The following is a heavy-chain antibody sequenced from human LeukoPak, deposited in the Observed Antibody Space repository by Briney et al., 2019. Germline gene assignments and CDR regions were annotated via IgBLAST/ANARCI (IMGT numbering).Heavy chain of an antibody. CDR3: ARGTHGSGSYYWGNWFDP. D-gene: IGHD3-10*01. J-gene: IGHJ5*02. Sequence: VASVKVSCKASGYTFTSYGISWVRQAPGQGLEWMGWISAYNGNTNYAQKLQGRVTMTTDTSTSTAYMELRSLRSDDTAVYYCARGTHGSGSYYWGNWFDPWGQGTLVTVSS. V-gene: IGHV1-18*01. CDR1: GYTFTSYG. CDR2: ISAYNGNT.